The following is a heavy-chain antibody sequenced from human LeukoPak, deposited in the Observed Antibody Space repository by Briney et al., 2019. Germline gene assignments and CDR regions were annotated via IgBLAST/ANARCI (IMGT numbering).Heavy chain of an antibody. CDR2: IPGSGGYT. CDR1: GFTFSSSA. Sequence: GGSLRLSCAASGFTFSSSAMSWVRQAPGKGLEWVSAIPGSGGYTYYADSVKGRFTISRDNSKNTLYLQMNSLRAGDTAVYYCVKEGLYTSGQDLDHWGQGTLVSVSS. D-gene: IGHD6-19*01. V-gene: IGHV3-23*01. CDR3: VKEGLYTSGQDLDH. J-gene: IGHJ4*02.